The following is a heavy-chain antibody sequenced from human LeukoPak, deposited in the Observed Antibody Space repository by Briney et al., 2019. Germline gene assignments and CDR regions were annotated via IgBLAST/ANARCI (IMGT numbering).Heavy chain of an antibody. CDR2: ISRRGGGT. CDR1: EFTFRSSA. D-gene: IGHD2-2*01. Sequence: GGSLRLSCAASEFTFRSSAMSWVRQPPGKGLEWVSVISRRGGGTYYADSVKGRFTIARDNSKNTLYLQMNSLRAEDTAVYYCAKGGVSRGIVSVPPAVPPDSWGQGTLVTVSS. V-gene: IGHV3-23*01. CDR3: AKGGVSRGIVSVPPAVPPDS. J-gene: IGHJ4*02.